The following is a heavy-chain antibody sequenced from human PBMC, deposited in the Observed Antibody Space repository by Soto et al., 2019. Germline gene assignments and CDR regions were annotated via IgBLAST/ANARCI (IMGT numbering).Heavy chain of an antibody. D-gene: IGHD6-6*01. Sequence: QVQLVQSGAEVKKPGSSVKVSCKASGGTFSSYAISWVRQAPGQGLEWMGGIIPIFSTPNYAQKFQGGVTITADESTSTAYMELSSLRSEDTAVYYCARVGGQLVSGWFDPWGQGTLVTVSS. CDR3: ARVGGQLVSGWFDP. CDR2: IIPIFSTP. V-gene: IGHV1-69*01. J-gene: IGHJ5*02. CDR1: GGTFSSYA.